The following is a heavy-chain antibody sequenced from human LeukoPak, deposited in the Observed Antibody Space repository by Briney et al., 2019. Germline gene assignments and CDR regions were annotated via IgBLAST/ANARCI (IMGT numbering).Heavy chain of an antibody. CDR2: IIPIFGTA. V-gene: IGHV1-69*13. D-gene: IGHD3-22*01. CDR1: GGTFSSYA. J-gene: IGHJ3*02. CDR3: ARERSTPGYYYDSSGYSDAFDI. Sequence: GASVKVSCKASGGTFSSYAISWVRQAPGQGLEWMGGIIPIFGTANYAQKFQGRVTITADESTSTAYMELSSLRSEDTAVYYCARERSTPGYYYDSSGYSDAFDIWGQGTMVIVSS.